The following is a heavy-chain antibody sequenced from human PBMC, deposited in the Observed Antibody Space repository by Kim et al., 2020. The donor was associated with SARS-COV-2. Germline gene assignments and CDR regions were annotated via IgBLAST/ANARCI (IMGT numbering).Heavy chain of an antibody. Sequence: DSVMGRFTIARDSSKNTLYLQMNSLRAEATAVYYCATGYDILTGYPPLDYWGQGTLVTVSS. D-gene: IGHD3-9*01. J-gene: IGHJ4*02. V-gene: IGHV3-30*07. CDR3: ATGYDILTGYPPLDY.